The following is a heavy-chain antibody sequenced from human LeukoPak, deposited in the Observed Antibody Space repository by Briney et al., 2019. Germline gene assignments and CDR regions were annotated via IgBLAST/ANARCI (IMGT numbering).Heavy chain of an antibody. CDR3: AKDRTRKEVDYFDY. V-gene: IGHV3-9*01. CDR2: ISWNSGSI. J-gene: IGHJ4*02. Sequence: GGSLRLSCAASGFTFDDYAMSWVRHAPGKGLEWVSGISWNSGSIGYADSVKGRFTISRDNAKNSLYLQMNSLRAEDTAVYYCAKDRTRKEVDYFDYWGQGTLVTVSS. CDR1: GFTFDDYA. D-gene: IGHD1-26*01.